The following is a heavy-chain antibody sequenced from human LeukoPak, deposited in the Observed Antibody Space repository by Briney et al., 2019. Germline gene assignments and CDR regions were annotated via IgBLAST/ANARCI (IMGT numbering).Heavy chain of an antibody. CDR2: IKRKTDGGTT. CDR1: GFTVSDAW. J-gene: IGHJ4*02. Sequence: GGSLRLSCAASGFTVSDAWMTWVRQASGKGLEWVGRIKRKTDGGTTEYGAAVKGRFTISRDDSKNTLYLQMDNLTTEDTAVYYCTESLAYWGQGTLVTVSS. V-gene: IGHV3-15*01. CDR3: TESLAY.